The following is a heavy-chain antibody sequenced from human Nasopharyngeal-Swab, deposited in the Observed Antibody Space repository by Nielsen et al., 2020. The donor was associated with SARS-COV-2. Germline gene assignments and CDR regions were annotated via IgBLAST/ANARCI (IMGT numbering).Heavy chain of an antibody. J-gene: IGHJ4*02. V-gene: IGHV3-73*01. CDR3: TTDYYFDY. CDR2: IGDKAHNYAT. Sequence: GGSLRPSCAASGFVFSGSAKHWVRQASGKGLEWVGRIGDKAHNYATTYAASVKGRFTISRDDSKNTAFLQMDSLNTEDTALYYCTTDYYFDYWGQGTLVTVSS. D-gene: IGHD4/OR15-4a*01. CDR1: GFVFSGSA.